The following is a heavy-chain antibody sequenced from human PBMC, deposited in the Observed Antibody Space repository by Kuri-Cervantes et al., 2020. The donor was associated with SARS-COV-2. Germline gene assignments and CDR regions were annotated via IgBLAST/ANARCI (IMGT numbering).Heavy chain of an antibody. CDR2: IKSKTDGGTT. D-gene: IGHD1-20*01. Sequence: GESLKISCVASGLTFSNAWMTWVRQAPGKGLEWVGRIKSKTDGGTTDYAAPVKGRFTISRDDSKNTLYLQMNSLKTEDTAVYYCTTSITGTPSDYWGQGTLVTVSS. CDR1: GLTFSNAW. V-gene: IGHV3-15*01. CDR3: TTSITGTPSDY. J-gene: IGHJ4*02.